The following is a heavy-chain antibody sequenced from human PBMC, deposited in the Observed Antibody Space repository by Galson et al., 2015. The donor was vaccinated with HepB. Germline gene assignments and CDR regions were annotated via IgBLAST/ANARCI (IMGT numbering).Heavy chain of an antibody. Sequence: SVKVSCKASGGTFSSYAISWVRQAPGQGLEWMGGIIPIFGTANYAQKFQGRVTITADESTSTAYMELSSLRSEDTAVYYCARNLGYCSGGSCYVRGAFDIWGQGTMVTVSS. D-gene: IGHD2-15*01. CDR3: ARNLGYCSGGSCYVRGAFDI. J-gene: IGHJ3*02. CDR1: GGTFSSYA. V-gene: IGHV1-69*13. CDR2: IIPIFGTA.